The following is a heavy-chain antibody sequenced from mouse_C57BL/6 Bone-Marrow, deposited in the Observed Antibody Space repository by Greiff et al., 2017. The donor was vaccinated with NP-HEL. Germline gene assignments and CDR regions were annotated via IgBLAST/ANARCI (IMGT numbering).Heavy chain of an antibody. CDR1: GYSITSGYY. J-gene: IGHJ2*01. D-gene: IGHD1-1*01. V-gene: IGHV3-6*01. CDR2: ISYDGSN. CDR3: ARDRLRESYFDY. Sequence: VQLKESGPGLVKPSQSLSLTCSVTGYSITSGYYWNWIRQFPGNKLEWMGYISYDGSNNYNPSLKNRISITRDTSKNQFFLKLNSVTTEDTATYYCARDRLRESYFDYWGQGTTLTVSS.